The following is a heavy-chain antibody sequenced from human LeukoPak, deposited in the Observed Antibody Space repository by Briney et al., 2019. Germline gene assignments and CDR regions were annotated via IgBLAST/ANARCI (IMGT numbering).Heavy chain of an antibody. CDR3: ASWPGSGSSSLGDY. Sequence: PGGSLRLSCAASGFTFSSYNMNWVRQAPGEGLEWVSFIGNSGRTIYYVDSVKGRFTISRDNPKNSLYLQMNSLRAEDTAVYYCASWPGSGSSSLGDYWGQGTLVTVSS. CDR1: GFTFSSYN. D-gene: IGHD6-6*01. V-gene: IGHV3-48*04. J-gene: IGHJ4*02. CDR2: IGNSGRTI.